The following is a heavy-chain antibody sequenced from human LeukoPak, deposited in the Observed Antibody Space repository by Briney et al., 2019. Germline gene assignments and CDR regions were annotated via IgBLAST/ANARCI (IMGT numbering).Heavy chain of an antibody. D-gene: IGHD4-17*01. J-gene: IGHJ3*02. Sequence: PGGSLRLSCAASGFNFSSYGMHWVRQAPGKGLEWVAVISYDGSNKYYADSVKGRFTISRDNSKNTLYLQMNSLRAEDTAVYYCAKLRNDDYGDTRAFDIWGQGTMVTVSS. CDR3: AKLRNDDYGDTRAFDI. CDR2: ISYDGSNK. V-gene: IGHV3-30*18. CDR1: GFNFSSYG.